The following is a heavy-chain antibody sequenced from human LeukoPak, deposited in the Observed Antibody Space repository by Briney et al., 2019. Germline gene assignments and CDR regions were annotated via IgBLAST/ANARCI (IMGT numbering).Heavy chain of an antibody. CDR2: INPNSGGT. CDR1: GYTFTSYG. V-gene: IGHV1-2*02. J-gene: IGHJ4*02. D-gene: IGHD4-11*01. Sequence: GASVKVSCKASGYTFTSYGISWVRQAPGQGLEWMGWINPNSGGTNYAQKFQGRVTMTRDTSISTAYMELSRLRSDDTAVYYCARDHSALDYWGQGTLVTVSS. CDR3: ARDHSALDY.